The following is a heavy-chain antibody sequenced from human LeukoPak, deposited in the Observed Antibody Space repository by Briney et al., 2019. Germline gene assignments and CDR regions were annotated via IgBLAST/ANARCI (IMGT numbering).Heavy chain of an antibody. J-gene: IGHJ4*02. V-gene: IGHV4-4*09. D-gene: IGHD6-6*01. Sequence: SETLSLTCTVSGGSISSYYWSWIRQPPGKGLEWIGYIYTSGSTNYNPSLKSRVTISVDTSKNQFSLKLSSVTAADTAVYYCARHMKSSSSSYDHFDYWGQGTLVTVSS. CDR3: ARHMKSSSSSYDHFDY. CDR1: GGSISSYY. CDR2: IYTSGST.